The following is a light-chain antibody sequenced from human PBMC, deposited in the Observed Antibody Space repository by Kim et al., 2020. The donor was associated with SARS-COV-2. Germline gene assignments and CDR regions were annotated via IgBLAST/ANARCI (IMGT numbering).Light chain of an antibody. V-gene: IGKV3-20*01. CDR2: GTS. CDR3: HQYSRSPPWT. CDR1: EGVISNG. Sequence: PAERSTRACRSTEGVISNGIAWYQQKPGHTPSPLLYGTSTRASGIPDSFSGSGSGTDFTLTISKLDPEDFAVYYCHQYSRSPPWTFGQGTKVDIK. J-gene: IGKJ1*01.